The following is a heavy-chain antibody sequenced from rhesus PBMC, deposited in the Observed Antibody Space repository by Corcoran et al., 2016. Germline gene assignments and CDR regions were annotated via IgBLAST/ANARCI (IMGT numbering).Heavy chain of an antibody. V-gene: IGHV4-160*01. Sequence: QLQLQESGPGLVKPSETLSLTCAVSGGSISGYWWSWIRQPPGQGLEWIGRIDSCGSTDYNPSLKIRVTISRDTSKNQFSLKLSSVTAADTAVYYCASIQYLGGFDYWGQGVLVTVSS. J-gene: IGHJ4*01. CDR2: IDSCGST. D-gene: IGHD4-23*01. CDR1: GGSISGYW. CDR3: ASIQYLGGFDY.